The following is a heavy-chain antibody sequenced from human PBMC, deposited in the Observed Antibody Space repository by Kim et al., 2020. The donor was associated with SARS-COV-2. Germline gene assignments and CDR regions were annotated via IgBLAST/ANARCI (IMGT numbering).Heavy chain of an antibody. Sequence: GGSLRLSCAASGFTFSSYAMHWVRQAPGKGLEWVAVISYDGSNKYYADSVKGRFTISRDNSKNTLYLQMNSLRAEDTAVYYCARAGRLVLPRVDYWGQGTLVTVSS. V-gene: IGHV3-30*04. D-gene: IGHD6-19*01. CDR3: ARAGRLVLPRVDY. J-gene: IGHJ4*02. CDR2: ISYDGSNK. CDR1: GFTFSSYA.